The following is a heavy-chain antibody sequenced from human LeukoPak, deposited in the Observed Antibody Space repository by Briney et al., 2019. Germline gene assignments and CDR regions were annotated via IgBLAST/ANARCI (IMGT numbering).Heavy chain of an antibody. CDR2: INPSGGST. J-gene: IGHJ6*02. V-gene: IGHV1-46*01. CDR1: GYTFTSYY. Sequence: ASVKVSCKASGYTFTSYYMHWVRQAPGQGLEWMGIINPSGGSTSYAQKFQGRVTMTRDTSTSTAYMELRSLRSDDTAVYFCARGFKPPGMSMIADFYGMDVWGQGTTVTVSS. D-gene: IGHD3-22*01. CDR3: ARGFKPPGMSMIADFYGMDV.